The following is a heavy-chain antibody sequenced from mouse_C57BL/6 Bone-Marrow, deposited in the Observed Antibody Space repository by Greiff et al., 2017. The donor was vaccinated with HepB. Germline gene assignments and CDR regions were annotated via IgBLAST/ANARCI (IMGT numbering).Heavy chain of an antibody. CDR3: VRQGSSPLAY. CDR1: GFSFNTYA. J-gene: IGHJ3*01. Sequence: EVMLVESGGGLVQPKGSLKLSCAASGFSFNTYAMNWVRQAPGKGLEWVARIRSKSNNYATYYADSVKDRFTISRDDSESMLYLQMNNLKTEDTAMYYCVRQGSSPLAYWGQGTLVTVSA. D-gene: IGHD3-2*02. V-gene: IGHV10-1*01. CDR2: IRSKSNNYAT.